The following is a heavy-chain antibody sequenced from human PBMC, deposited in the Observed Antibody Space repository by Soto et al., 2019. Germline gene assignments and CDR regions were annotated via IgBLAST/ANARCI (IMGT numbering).Heavy chain of an antibody. CDR1: GYTFSTFG. J-gene: IGHJ4*02. D-gene: IGHD5-18*01. CDR2: IYVYNGNT. CDR3: TRAIAGGYGHTTLDY. V-gene: IGHV1-18*01. Sequence: QVQLVQSGVEVKKPGASVRVSCTSCGYTFSTFGISWVRQAPGQGLEWMGWIYVYNGNTDYAEKFQGRVTMTADTSTRTAYMELRSLTSDDTAAYFCTRAIAGGYGHTTLDYWGQGTLVTVSS.